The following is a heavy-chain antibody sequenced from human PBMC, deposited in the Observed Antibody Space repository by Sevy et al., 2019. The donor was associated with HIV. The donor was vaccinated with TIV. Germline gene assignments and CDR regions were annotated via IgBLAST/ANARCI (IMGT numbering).Heavy chain of an antibody. CDR1: GFTFSSYG. CDR3: AKDWGIAAAGGDY. V-gene: IGHV3-30*02. Sequence: GGSLRLSCAASGFTFSSYGMHWVRQAPGKGLEWVAFIRYDGSNKYYADSVKGRFTISRDNPKNTLYLQMNSLRAEDTAVYYCAKDWGIAAAGGDYWGQGTLVTVSS. CDR2: IRYDGSNK. D-gene: IGHD6-13*01. J-gene: IGHJ4*02.